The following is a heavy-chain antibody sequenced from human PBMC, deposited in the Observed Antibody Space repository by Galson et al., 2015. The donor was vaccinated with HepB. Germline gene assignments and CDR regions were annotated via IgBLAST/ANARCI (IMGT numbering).Heavy chain of an antibody. CDR2: ISTSTGNP. Sequence: SVKVSCKASGYTFTSYAMNWVRQAPGQGLEWMGWISTSTGNPTYAQGFTGRFVFSLDTSVSTAYLQISSLKAEDTAVYYCAREDRMVQGVIYYYYGTDVWGQGTTVTVSS. J-gene: IGHJ6*02. V-gene: IGHV7-4-1*02. CDR3: AREDRMVQGVIYYYYGTDV. D-gene: IGHD3-10*01. CDR1: GYTFTSYA.